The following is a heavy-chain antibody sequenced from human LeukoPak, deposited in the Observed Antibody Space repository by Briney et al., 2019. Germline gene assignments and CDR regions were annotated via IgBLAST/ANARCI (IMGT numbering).Heavy chain of an antibody. CDR2: IGGDSGGI. J-gene: IGHJ4*02. CDR1: GFTFSNFA. V-gene: IGHV3-23*01. Sequence: GGSLRLSCAASGFTFSNFAMIWVRQAPGKGLEWLSAIGGDSGGIQYADSVKGRFTISRDNSKNTLYLQMNSLRAEDTAKYYCAKYSQLLSGYYFDFWGQGTLVTVSS. CDR3: AKYSQLLSGYYFDF. D-gene: IGHD2-2*01.